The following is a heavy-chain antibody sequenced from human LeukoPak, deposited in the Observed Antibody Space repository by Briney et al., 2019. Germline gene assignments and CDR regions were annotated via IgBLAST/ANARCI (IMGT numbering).Heavy chain of an antibody. CDR2: IYYSGST. Sequence: SETLSLTCTVSGASISSYYWTWIRQPPGKGLEWIGYIYYSGSTNYNPSLKSRVTISVDTSKNQFSLKLRSVTAADTAVYYCARGTYYYDSSGYFYFDYWGQGTLVTVSS. V-gene: IGHV4-59*12. CDR3: ARGTYYYDSSGYFYFDY. CDR1: GASISSYY. D-gene: IGHD3-22*01. J-gene: IGHJ4*02.